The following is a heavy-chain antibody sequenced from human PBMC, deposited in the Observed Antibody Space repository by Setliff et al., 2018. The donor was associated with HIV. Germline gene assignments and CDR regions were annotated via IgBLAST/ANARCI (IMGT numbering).Heavy chain of an antibody. V-gene: IGHV4-59*01. CDR3: ARAPPEWQLPVYFDY. J-gene: IGHJ4*02. CDR1: GDSITNYY. D-gene: IGHD1-1*01. Sequence: SETLSLTCSVSGDSITNYYWNWIRQLPGKELEWVGHIHYSGSTNYNPSLKSRVTILIDTSKNEFSLKLRSVTAADTAVYYCARAPPEWQLPVYFDYRAQGTLVTVSS. CDR2: IHYSGST.